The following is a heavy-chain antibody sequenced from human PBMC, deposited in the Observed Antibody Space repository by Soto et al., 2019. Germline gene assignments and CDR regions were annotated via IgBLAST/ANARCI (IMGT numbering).Heavy chain of an antibody. CDR2: IYSGGST. CDR3: ARAPTGSYYAFDI. J-gene: IGHJ3*02. CDR1: GFTVSSNY. Sequence: EVQLVESGGGLIQPGGSLRLSCAASGFTVSSNYMSWVRQAPGKGLEWVSVIYSGGSTYYADPVKGRFTISRDNSKNTLYLQMNSLRAEDTAVYYCARAPTGSYYAFDIWGQGTMVTVSS. D-gene: IGHD1-26*01. V-gene: IGHV3-53*01.